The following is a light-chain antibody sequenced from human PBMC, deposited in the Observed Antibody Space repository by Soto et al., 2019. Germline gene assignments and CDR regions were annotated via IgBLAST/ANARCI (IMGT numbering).Light chain of an antibody. CDR3: QQYYRYPVT. CDR2: DVS. J-gene: IGKJ2*01. Sequence: DSQLTQYPSTLSASVGERVTITCRASQSPNNWMAWYQQKSGKAPKLLIYDVSTLASGVPSRFSGSVSGTECALTISSLQPDDSATYYCQQYYRYPVTFGQGKKVEVK. V-gene: IGKV1-5*01. CDR1: QSPNNW.